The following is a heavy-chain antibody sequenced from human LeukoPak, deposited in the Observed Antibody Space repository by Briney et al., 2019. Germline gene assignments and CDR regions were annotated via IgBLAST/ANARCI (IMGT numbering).Heavy chain of an antibody. Sequence: ASVKVSCKASGYTLTSYGMSWVRQAPGQGFERMGWISAYNGNTNYAQKLQGRVTMTTDTSTSTAYMELRSLRSDDTAVYYCAREDDYGDRGYWGQGTLVTVSS. CDR1: GYTLTSYG. CDR2: ISAYNGNT. J-gene: IGHJ4*02. CDR3: AREDDYGDRGY. D-gene: IGHD4-17*01. V-gene: IGHV1-18*01.